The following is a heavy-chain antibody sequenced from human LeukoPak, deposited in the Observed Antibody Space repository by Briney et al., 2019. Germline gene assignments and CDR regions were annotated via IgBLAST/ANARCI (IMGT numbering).Heavy chain of an antibody. V-gene: IGHV4-39*01. D-gene: IGHD3-3*01. CDR2: IYYSEST. Sequence: SETLSLTCTVSGGSISSSSYYWGWLRQPPGKGLEWIGYIYYSESTYYNPSLKSRVTISVDTSKNQFSLKLSSVTAADTAVYYCARHSITIFGVATYFDLWGRGTLVTVSS. CDR3: ARHSITIFGVATYFDL. CDR1: GGSISSSSYY. J-gene: IGHJ2*01.